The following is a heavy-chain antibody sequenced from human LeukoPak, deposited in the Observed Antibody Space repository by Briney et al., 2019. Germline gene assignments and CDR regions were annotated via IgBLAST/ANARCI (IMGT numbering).Heavy chain of an antibody. D-gene: IGHD1-14*01. Sequence: GEPLKSSCKGAGYTFTNYWIGWVRQTPGKGLEWMGIIYLGDSDTRYSPSFQGQVTISADKSINTVYLQWSSLKASDSAIYYCARHPGNFYYYMDVWGKGTTVTVS. CDR1: GYTFTNYW. V-gene: IGHV5-51*01. CDR3: ARHPGNFYYYMDV. J-gene: IGHJ6*03. CDR2: IYLGDSDT.